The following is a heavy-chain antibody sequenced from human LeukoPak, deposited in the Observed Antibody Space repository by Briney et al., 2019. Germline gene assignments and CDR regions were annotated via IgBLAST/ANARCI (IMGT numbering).Heavy chain of an antibody. CDR1: GGSISSSNYY. J-gene: IGHJ4*02. Sequence: SETLSLTCTVSGGSISSSNYYWGWIRQPPGKGLEWIGSIYYSGSTYYNPSLKSRVTISVDTSKNQFSLKLSSVTAADTAVYYCARSYDFWSGYYSNFDYWGQGTLVTVSS. D-gene: IGHD3-3*01. V-gene: IGHV4-39*01. CDR2: IYYSGST. CDR3: ARSYDFWSGYYSNFDY.